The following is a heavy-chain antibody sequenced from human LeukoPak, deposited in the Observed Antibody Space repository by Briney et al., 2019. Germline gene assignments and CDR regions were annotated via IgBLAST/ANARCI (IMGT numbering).Heavy chain of an antibody. CDR1: GFTFDDYA. D-gene: IGHD5-12*01. Sequence: GRSLRLSCAASGFTFDDYAMHWVRQAPGKGLEWVSGISWNSGSIGYADSVKGRFTISRDNAKNSLYLQMNGLRAEDTALYYCAKDRSYSGYVAYSDYCGQGTLVTVSS. CDR3: AKDRSYSGYVAYSDY. CDR2: ISWNSGSI. J-gene: IGHJ4*02. V-gene: IGHV3-9*01.